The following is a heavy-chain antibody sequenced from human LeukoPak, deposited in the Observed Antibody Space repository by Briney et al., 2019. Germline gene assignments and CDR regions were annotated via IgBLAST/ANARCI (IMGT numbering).Heavy chain of an antibody. J-gene: IGHJ4*02. CDR1: GGTFSSYA. D-gene: IGHD1-26*01. Sequence: SVRVSCTASGGTFSSYAISWVRQAPGQGLEWMGGIITIFGTANYAQKFQGRVTITADESTSTAYMELSSLRSEDTAVYYCAGGGPIVGATPFDYWGQGTLVTVSS. V-gene: IGHV1-69*13. CDR3: AGGGPIVGATPFDY. CDR2: IITIFGTA.